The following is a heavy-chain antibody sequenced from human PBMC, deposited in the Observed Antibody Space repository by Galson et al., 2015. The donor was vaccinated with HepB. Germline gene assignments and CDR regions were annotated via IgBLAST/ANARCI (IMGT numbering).Heavy chain of an antibody. CDR3: VTPVRSDSSKHYPF. CDR1: GYALTELC. J-gene: IGHJ4*02. V-gene: IGHV1-24*01. Sequence: SVKVSCKVSGYALTELCMHWVRQAPGKGPEWMGGFDPVDGETIYGQKFQGRVTMSEDTSTDTAYMELRSLRSEDTAVYYCVTPVRSDSSKHYPFWGEGTLVTVSS. D-gene: IGHD6-19*01. CDR2: FDPVDGET.